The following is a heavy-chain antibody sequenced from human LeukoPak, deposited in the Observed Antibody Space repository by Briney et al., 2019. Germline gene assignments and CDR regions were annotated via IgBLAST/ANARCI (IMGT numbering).Heavy chain of an antibody. CDR2: ISGSGGAT. CDR3: AKDGVATITHDY. V-gene: IGHV3-23*01. Sequence: GGSLRLSCAASGCTFSSYAMSWVRQAPGKGLEWVSVISGSGGATYYADSVKGRFTISRDNSKTTLYLQMNSLRAADTAVYYCAKDGVATITHDYWGQGTLVTVSS. J-gene: IGHJ4*02. CDR1: GCTFSSYA. D-gene: IGHD5-12*01.